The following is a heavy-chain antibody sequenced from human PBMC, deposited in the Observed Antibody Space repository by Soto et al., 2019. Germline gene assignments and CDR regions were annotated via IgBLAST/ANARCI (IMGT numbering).Heavy chain of an antibody. Sequence: SETLSLTCTVSGGSISSYYWSWIRQPPGKGLEWIGYIYYSGSTKYNPSLKSRVTISVDTSKNQFSLKLSSVTAADTAVYYCARRYGVYFDYWGQGTLVTVSS. D-gene: IGHD4-17*01. CDR2: IYYSGST. CDR1: GGSISSYY. CDR3: ARRYGVYFDY. V-gene: IGHV4-59*08. J-gene: IGHJ4*02.